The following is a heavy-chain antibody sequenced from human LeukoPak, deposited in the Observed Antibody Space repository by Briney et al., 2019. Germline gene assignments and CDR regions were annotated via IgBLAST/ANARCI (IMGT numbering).Heavy chain of an antibody. CDR3: ARHELNQLPEGY. D-gene: IGHD2-2*01. J-gene: IGHJ4*02. CDR2: IYYSGST. Sequence: PSETLSLTCTVSGGSISSSSYYWGWIRQPPGRGLEWIGSIYYSGSTYYTPSLRSRVTISVDTSKNQFSLKLSSVTATDTAVYYCARHELNQLPEGYWGQGTLVTVSS. V-gene: IGHV4-39*01. CDR1: GGSISSSSYY.